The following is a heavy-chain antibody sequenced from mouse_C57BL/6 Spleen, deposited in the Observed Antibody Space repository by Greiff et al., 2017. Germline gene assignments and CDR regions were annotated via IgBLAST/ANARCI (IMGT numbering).Heavy chain of an antibody. D-gene: IGHD4-1*01. CDR2: IDPSASYT. Sequence: QVQLQQPGAELVMPGASVKLSCKASGYTFTSYWMHWVKQRPGQGLEWIGEIDPSASYTNYNQKFKGKSTLTVDKSSSTAYMQLSSLTSEDSAVYYCARKELGYAMDYWGQGTSVTVSS. J-gene: IGHJ4*01. CDR1: GYTFTSYW. V-gene: IGHV1-69*01. CDR3: ARKELGYAMDY.